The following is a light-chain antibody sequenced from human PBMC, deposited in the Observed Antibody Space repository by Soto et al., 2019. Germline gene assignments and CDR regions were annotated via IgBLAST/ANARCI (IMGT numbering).Light chain of an antibody. CDR3: NSYTSSSTQV. Sequence: QSALTQPASVSGSPGQSITISCTGTSSDVGAYNLVSWYQQHPGKAPKLMIYDVTNRPSGVSNRFSGSKSGNTASLTISGLQAEDEADYYCNSYTSSSTQVFGGGTKLTVL. J-gene: IGLJ2*01. CDR2: DVT. CDR1: SSDVGAYNL. V-gene: IGLV2-14*03.